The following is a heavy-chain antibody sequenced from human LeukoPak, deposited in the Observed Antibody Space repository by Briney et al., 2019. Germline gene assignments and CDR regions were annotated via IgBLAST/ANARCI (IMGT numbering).Heavy chain of an antibody. V-gene: IGHV1-2*02. Sequence: ASVKVSCKASGYTFTGYYIYWVRQAPGQGLEWMGWINPNSGGTNYAQKFQGRVTMTRDTSISTAYMELSRLRSDDSAVYYCASGYSSDWSILDIWGQGTTVTVSS. D-gene: IGHD6-19*01. CDR3: ASGYSSDWSILDI. J-gene: IGHJ6*02. CDR1: GYTFTGYY. CDR2: INPNSGGT.